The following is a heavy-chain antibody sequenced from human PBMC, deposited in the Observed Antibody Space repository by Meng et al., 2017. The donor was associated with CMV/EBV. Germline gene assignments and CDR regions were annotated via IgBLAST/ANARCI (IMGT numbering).Heavy chain of an antibody. CDR2: INHSGST. CDR1: FSGYY. J-gene: IGHJ4*02. CDR3: ARGWGADIVVVPAAQKIFDY. D-gene: IGHD2-2*01. Sequence: FSGYYWSWVRRPPRKGLEWNGEINHSGSTNYSPSLKSRVTISVDTSKNQFSLKLSSVTAADTAVYYCARGWGADIVVVPAAQKIFDYWGQGTLVTVSS. V-gene: IGHV4-34*01.